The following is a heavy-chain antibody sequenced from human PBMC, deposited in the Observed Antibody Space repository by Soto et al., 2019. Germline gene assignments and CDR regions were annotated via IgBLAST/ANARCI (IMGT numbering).Heavy chain of an antibody. CDR1: GYTFTSYG. D-gene: IGHD6-19*01. V-gene: IGHV1-18*01. J-gene: IGHJ4*02. CDR2: ISAYNGNI. CDR3: ARDEDSVWNYVDY. Sequence: GASVKVSCKASGYTFTSYGISWLRQAPGQGLEWMGLISAYNGNINYAQMLQGRVTVTTDTSTSTAYMALRSLSPDDTAVYYCARDEDSVWNYVDYWGQGTLATVS.